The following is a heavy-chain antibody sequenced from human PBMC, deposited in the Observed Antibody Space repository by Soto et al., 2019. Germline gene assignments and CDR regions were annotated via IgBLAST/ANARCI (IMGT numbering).Heavy chain of an antibody. J-gene: IGHJ3*02. CDR1: GGSVNGYY. Sequence: SETLSLTCAVYGGSVNGYYWNWIRQPPGKGLEWIGEINHTGGTHYNPSLKSRVTMSVDTSKNQFSLKLSSVTAADTAVYYCARLGVTGSARGVGAFDIWGQGTMVTVSS. CDR3: ARLGVTGSARGVGAFDI. D-gene: IGHD3-10*01. V-gene: IGHV4-34*10. CDR2: INHTGGT.